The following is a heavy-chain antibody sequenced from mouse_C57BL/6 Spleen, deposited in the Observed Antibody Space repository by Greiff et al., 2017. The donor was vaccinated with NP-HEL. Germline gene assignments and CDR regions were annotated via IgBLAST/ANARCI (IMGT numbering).Heavy chain of an antibody. CDR3: ARWELGHYYAMDY. Sequence: QVQLQQSGAELVRPGTSVKLSCKASGYTFTSYWMHWVKQRPGQGLEWIGVIDPSDSYTNYNQKFKGKATLTVDTSSSTAYMQLSSLTSEDSAVYYCARWELGHYYAMDYWGQGTSVTVSS. CDR1: GYTFTSYW. J-gene: IGHJ4*01. CDR2: IDPSDSYT. D-gene: IGHD4-1*01. V-gene: IGHV1-59*01.